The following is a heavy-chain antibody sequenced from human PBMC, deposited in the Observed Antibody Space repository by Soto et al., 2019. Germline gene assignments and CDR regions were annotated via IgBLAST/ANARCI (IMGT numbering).Heavy chain of an antibody. Sequence: SVKVSCKASGGTFSSYAFSWVRQAPGQGLEWMGGIIPIFGTANYAQKFQGRVTITADKSTSTAYMELSSLRSEDTAVYYCASGETYYYGSGQYYYYYYGMDVWGQGTTVTVSS. CDR3: ASGETYYYGSGQYYYYYYGMDV. D-gene: IGHD3-10*01. CDR2: IIPIFGTA. J-gene: IGHJ6*02. V-gene: IGHV1-69*06. CDR1: GGTFSSYA.